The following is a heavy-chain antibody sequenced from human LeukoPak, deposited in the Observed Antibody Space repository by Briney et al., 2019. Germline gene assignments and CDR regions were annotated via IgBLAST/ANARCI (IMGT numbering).Heavy chain of an antibody. CDR2: IYPGDSDT. CDR1: GYSFTTYW. D-gene: IGHD2-15*01. V-gene: IGHV5-51*01. CDR3: ARGDCSGGSCYVSDP. Sequence: GESLKISCKGSGYSFTTYWIGWVRQMSGKGLEWMGIIYPGDSDTRYSPSFQGQVTISADKSISTAYLQWSSLKASDTAMYYCARGDCSGGSCYVSDPWGQGTLVTVSS. J-gene: IGHJ5*02.